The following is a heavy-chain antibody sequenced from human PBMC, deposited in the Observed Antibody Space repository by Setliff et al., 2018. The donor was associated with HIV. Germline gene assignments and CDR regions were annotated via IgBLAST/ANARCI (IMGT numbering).Heavy chain of an antibody. D-gene: IGHD3-10*01. CDR2: IFYSDST. CDR1: GGSISSNDYW. J-gene: IGHJ4*02. CDR3: ARPALGIGGGSRFDN. Sequence: PSETLSLTCTVSGGSISSNDYWWGWIRQPPGKGLEWIGSIFYSDSTYYKPSLKSRVSISVDTSKNQFSLKLSSVTAADTAVYYCARPALGIGGGSRFDNWGQGTRVTVSS. V-gene: IGHV4-39*01.